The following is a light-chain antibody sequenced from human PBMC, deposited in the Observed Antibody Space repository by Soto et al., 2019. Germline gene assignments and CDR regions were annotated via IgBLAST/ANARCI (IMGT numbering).Light chain of an antibody. Sequence: SALTQPASVSGSPGQSITISCTGTSSDVGGYNYVSWYQQHPAKAPKLMIYEVSNRPSGVSHRFSGSKSGNTASLTISGLQAEDEADYYCFSYTTSSTLVFGGGTQLTVL. V-gene: IGLV2-14*01. CDR3: FSYTTSSTLV. CDR1: SSDVGGYNY. CDR2: EVS. J-gene: IGLJ3*02.